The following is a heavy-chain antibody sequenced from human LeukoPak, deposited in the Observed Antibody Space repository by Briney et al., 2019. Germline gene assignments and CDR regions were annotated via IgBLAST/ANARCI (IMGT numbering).Heavy chain of an antibody. CDR1: GFTFSSYS. D-gene: IGHD4-17*01. Sequence: GGSLRLSCAASGFTFSSYSMNWARQAPGKGLEWVSSISSSSSYIYYADSVKGRFTISRDNAKNSLYLQMNSLRAEDTAVYYCARVTLDYGDFSKDYWGQGTLVTVSS. V-gene: IGHV3-21*01. CDR3: ARVTLDYGDFSKDY. CDR2: ISSSSSYI. J-gene: IGHJ4*02.